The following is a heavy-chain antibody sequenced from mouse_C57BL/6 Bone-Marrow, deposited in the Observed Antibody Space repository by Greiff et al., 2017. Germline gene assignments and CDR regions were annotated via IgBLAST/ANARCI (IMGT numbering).Heavy chain of an antibody. D-gene: IGHD1-1*01. V-gene: IGHV1-64*01. Sequence: QVQLQQPGAELVKPGASVKLSCKASGYTFTSYWMHWVKQRPGQGLEWIGMIHPNSGSTNYNEKFKSKATLTVDKSSSTAYMQLSSLTSEDSAVYYCARRYYCSSYFDYWGQGTTLTVSS. CDR1: GYTFTSYW. CDR3: ARRYYCSSYFDY. J-gene: IGHJ2*01. CDR2: IHPNSGST.